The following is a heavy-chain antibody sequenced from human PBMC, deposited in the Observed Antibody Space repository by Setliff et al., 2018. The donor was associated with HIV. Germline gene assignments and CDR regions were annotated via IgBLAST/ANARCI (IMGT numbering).Heavy chain of an antibody. CDR3: ARVHITMLRGVTGWFDP. Sequence: TGGSLRLSCAASGFTVSSNYMSWVRQAPGKGLEWVSLIYSGGSTYYADSAKGRFTISRDNSKNTLYLQMNSLRAEDTAVYYCARVHITMLRGVTGWFDPWGQGSLVTVSS. J-gene: IGHJ5*02. CDR1: GFTVSSNY. V-gene: IGHV3-66*01. CDR2: IYSGGST. D-gene: IGHD3-10*01.